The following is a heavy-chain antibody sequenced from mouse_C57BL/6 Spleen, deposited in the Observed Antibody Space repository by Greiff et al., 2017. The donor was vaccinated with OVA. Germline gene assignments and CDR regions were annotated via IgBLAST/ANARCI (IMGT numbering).Heavy chain of an antibody. J-gene: IGHJ4*01. CDR1: GFSFNTYA. CDR2: ISSKSNNYAT. CDR3: VRGLLRSLAMDY. V-gene: IGHV10-1*01. D-gene: IGHD1-1*01. Sequence: EVKLQESGGGLVQPKGSLKLSCAASGFSFNTYAMNWVRQAPGKGLEWVARISSKSNNYATYYAVSVKDRFTISRDDSESMLYLQMNNLKTEDTAMYYCVRGLLRSLAMDYWGQGTSVTVSS.